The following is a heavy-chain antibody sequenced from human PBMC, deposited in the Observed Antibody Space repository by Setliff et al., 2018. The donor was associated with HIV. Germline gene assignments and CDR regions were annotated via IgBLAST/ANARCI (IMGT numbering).Heavy chain of an antibody. V-gene: IGHV1-2*04. CDR1: GYTFTGYY. J-gene: IGHJ4*02. CDR3: ARYLYDSSGYSGSDH. D-gene: IGHD3-22*01. Sequence: GASVKVSCKASGYTFTGYYMHWVRQAPGQGLEWMGWINPNSGGTNYAQKFQGWVTMTRDTSISTAYMELSRLRSDDTAVYYCARYLYDSSGYSGSDHWGQGTLVTVSS. CDR2: INPNSGGT.